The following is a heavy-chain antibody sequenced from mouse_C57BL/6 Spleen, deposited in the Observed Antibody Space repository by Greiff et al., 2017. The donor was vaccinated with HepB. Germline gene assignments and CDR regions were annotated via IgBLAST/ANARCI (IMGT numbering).Heavy chain of an antibody. V-gene: IGHV1-80*01. CDR3: ASRGWGYFDY. J-gene: IGHJ2*01. D-gene: IGHD1-1*02. CDR1: GYAFSSYW. CDR2: IYPGDGDT. Sequence: QVHVKQSGAELVKPGASVKISCKASGYAFSSYWMNWVKQRPGKGLEWIGQIYPGDGDTNYNGKFKGKATLTADKSSSTAYMQLSSLTSEDSAVYFCASRGWGYFDYWGQGTTLTVSS.